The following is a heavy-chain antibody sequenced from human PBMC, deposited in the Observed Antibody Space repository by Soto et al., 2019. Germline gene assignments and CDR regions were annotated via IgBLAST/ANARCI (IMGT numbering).Heavy chain of an antibody. CDR1: GGSMTSGDQY. J-gene: IGHJ6*02. Sequence: PSETLSLTCTVTGGSMTSGDQYWTWIRHRPGEGLEWFGYINHRGSLYYNPSLKSRVSMSVDMSKNQFSLNLSSVTAADTAVYYCARELPQRQGRNMDVWGQGTAVTVSS. D-gene: IGHD1-1*01. V-gene: IGHV4-31*03. CDR3: ARELPQRQGRNMDV. CDR2: INHRGSL.